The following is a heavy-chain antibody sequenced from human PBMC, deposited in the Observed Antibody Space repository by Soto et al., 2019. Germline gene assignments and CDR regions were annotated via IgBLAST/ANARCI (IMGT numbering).Heavy chain of an antibody. CDR2: INPSNST. CDR3: ATVYCSGGSCYSIDY. CDR1: GYTFTSYY. Sequence: VSVKVSCKASGYTFTSYYMHWVRQAPGQGLEWMGIINPSNSTTYAQKFQGRVTMTRDTSTSTVYMELSSLRSEDTAVYYCATVYCSGGSCYSIDYWGQGALVTVSS. J-gene: IGHJ4*02. D-gene: IGHD2-15*01. V-gene: IGHV1-46*03.